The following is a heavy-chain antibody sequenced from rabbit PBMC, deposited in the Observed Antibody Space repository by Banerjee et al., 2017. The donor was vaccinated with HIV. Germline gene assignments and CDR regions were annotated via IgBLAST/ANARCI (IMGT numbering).Heavy chain of an antibody. CDR2: IDPVFGST. V-gene: IGHV1S47*01. Sequence: QEQLVESGGGLVTPGGNLTLTCKASGFDFSNYGVSWVRQAPGKGLEWIGYIDPVFGSTYYASWAKGRFTISSDNARNTVDLQMNSLTAVDRATYFCARGGGGDGVGYNLWGPGTLSPS. CDR3: ARGGGGDGVGYNL. CDR1: GFDFSNYG. J-gene: IGHJ4*01. D-gene: IGHD2-1*01.